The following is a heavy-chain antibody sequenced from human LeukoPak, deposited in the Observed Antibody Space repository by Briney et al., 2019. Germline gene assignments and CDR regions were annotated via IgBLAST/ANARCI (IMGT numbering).Heavy chain of an antibody. V-gene: IGHV4-59*01. Sequence: SETLSLTCSVSGDSISSYYWSWIRQPPGKGLEWIGYIYYSGSTKYNPSLESRVIISVDTSKNQFSLKLGSVTAADTAVYYCARDRGGYSSSWYDFWGQGTLVTVSS. D-gene: IGHD6-13*01. CDR2: IYYSGST. CDR3: ARDRGGYSSSWYDF. CDR1: GDSISSYY. J-gene: IGHJ5*01.